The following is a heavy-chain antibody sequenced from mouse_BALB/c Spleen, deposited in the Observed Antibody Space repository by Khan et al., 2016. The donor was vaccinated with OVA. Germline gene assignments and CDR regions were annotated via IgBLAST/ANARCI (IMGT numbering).Heavy chain of an antibody. CDR1: GFSLSTSGMG. CDR2: IYWDDDK. V-gene: IGHV8-12*01. J-gene: IGHJ4*01. D-gene: IGHD1-1*01. CDR3: SRITTVVPYYYAMDY. Sequence: QVTLKESGPGILQPSQTLSLTCSFSGFSLSTSGMGVSWIRQPSGKGLEWLAHIYWDDDKRYNPSLKSRLTLSKDTSRNQVFLKITSVDTADTATYYCSRITTVVPYYYAMDYWGQGTSVTVSS.